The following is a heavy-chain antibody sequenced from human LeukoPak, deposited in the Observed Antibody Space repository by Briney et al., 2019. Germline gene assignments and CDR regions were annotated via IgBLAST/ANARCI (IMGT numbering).Heavy chain of an antibody. D-gene: IGHD5-24*01. CDR2: INPNSGGT. J-gene: IGHJ4*02. V-gene: IGHV1-2*02. Sequence: ASVKASCKASGYTFTGYYMHWVRQAPGQGLEWMGWINPNSGGTNYAQKFQGRVTMTRDTSISTAYMELSRLRSDDTAVYYCAPSPREMATIGYWGQGTLVTVSS. CDR1: GYTFTGYY. CDR3: APSPREMATIGY.